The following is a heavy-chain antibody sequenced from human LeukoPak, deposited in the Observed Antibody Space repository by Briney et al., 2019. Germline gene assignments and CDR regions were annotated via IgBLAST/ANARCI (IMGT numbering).Heavy chain of an antibody. CDR1: GYTFTSYY. CDR3: ARVRSLMDV. Sequence: ASVKVSCKASGYTFTSYYMHWVRQAPGQGLEWMGIINPSGGSTSYAQKFQGRVTMATDTSTSTVYMEPSSLRCAGTGVYYCARVRSLMDVWGQGTTVTVSS. V-gene: IGHV1-46*01. J-gene: IGHJ6*02. CDR2: INPSGGST.